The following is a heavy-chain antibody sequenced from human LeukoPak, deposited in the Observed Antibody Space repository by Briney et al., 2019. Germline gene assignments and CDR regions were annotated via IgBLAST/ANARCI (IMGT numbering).Heavy chain of an antibody. CDR2: INSDGSST. V-gene: IGHV3-74*01. J-gene: IGHJ4*02. D-gene: IGHD3-10*01. CDR1: GFTFSSYW. CDR3: VGWRLGESFDY. Sequence: GGSLRLSCAASGFTFSSYWMHWVRQAPGKGLVWVSRINSDGSSTSYADSVKGRFTISRDNAKNTLYLQMNSLRAEDTAVYYCVGWRLGESFDYWGQGTLVTVSS.